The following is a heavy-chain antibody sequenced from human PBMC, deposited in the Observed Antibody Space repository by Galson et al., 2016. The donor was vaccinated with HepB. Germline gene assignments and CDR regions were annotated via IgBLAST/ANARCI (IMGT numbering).Heavy chain of an antibody. CDR3: TTWLSYHFDY. D-gene: IGHD6-19*01. V-gene: IGHV3-23*01. CDR1: GFAFRNYA. J-gene: IGHJ4*02. Sequence: SLRLSCAASGFAFRNYALSWVRRAPGKGLEWVPHIDGPTPNTHYADSVRGRFSIYRDNSRDTLYLQMDSLTAEDSAIYYCTTWLSYHFDYWGQGTRVTVSS. CDR2: IDGPTPNT.